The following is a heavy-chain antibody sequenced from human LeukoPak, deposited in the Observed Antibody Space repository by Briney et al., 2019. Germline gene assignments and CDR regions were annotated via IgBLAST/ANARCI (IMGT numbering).Heavy chain of an antibody. CDR1: GGSIRNYY. V-gene: IGHV4-59*12. J-gene: IGHJ4*02. D-gene: IGHD1-26*01. CDR3: ARELGSGTYGEYYFDY. CDR2: IFYSGST. Sequence: PSETLSLTCSVSGGSIRNYYWTWIRQPPGKGLEWIGYIFYSGSTNYNPSLKSRVTISVDTSKNQFSLKLSSVTAADTAVYYCARELGSGTYGEYYFDYWGQGTLVTVSS.